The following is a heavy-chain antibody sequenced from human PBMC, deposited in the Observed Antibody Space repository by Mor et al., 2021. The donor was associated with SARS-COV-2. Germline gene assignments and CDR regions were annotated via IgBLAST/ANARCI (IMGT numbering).Heavy chain of an antibody. V-gene: IGHV3-33*01. CDR2: IWFDGSHK. J-gene: IGHJ6*03. Sequence: LEWVAVIWFDGSHKNFADSVKGRFTISRDNSKNTLYLQMNSLRAEDTAVYYCARMAYYDSSGLTDYYYYMD. D-gene: IGHD3-22*01. CDR3: ARMAYYDSSGLTDYYYYMD.